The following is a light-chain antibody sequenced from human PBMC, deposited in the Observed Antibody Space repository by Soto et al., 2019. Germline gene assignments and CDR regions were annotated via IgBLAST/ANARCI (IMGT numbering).Light chain of an antibody. CDR2: EVT. V-gene: IGLV2-14*01. CDR3: SSYRDINTYV. CDR1: SSDVGDYDY. J-gene: IGLJ1*01. Sequence: QSALTQPASVSGSPGKSITISCTGTSSDVGDYDYVSWYQQHPGKAPKLMIYEVTNRPSGVSNRFSGSKSGNTASLTISGLQAEDEADYYCSSYRDINTYVFGTGTKLTVL.